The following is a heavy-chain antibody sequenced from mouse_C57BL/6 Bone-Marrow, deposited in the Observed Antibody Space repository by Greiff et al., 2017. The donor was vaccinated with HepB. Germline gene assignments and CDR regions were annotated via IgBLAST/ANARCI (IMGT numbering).Heavy chain of an antibody. CDR1: GFTFTDYY. CDR3: ARRTVVADWYFDV. J-gene: IGHJ1*03. D-gene: IGHD1-1*01. V-gene: IGHV7-3*01. Sequence: EVKLVESGGGLVQPGGSLSLSCAASGFTFTDYYMSWVRQPPGKALEWLGFIRNKANGYTTEYSASVKGRFTISRDNSQSILYLQMDALGAEDSATYYCARRTVVADWYFDVWGTGTTVTVSS. CDR2: IRNKANGYTT.